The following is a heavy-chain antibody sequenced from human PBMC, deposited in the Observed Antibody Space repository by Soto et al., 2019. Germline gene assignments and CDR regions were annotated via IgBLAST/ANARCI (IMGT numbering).Heavy chain of an antibody. CDR2: INAGNGNT. J-gene: IGHJ4*02. CDR3: ARTVAVPADFDY. CDR1: GYTFTGYA. Sequence: QVQLVQSGAEEKKPGASVKVSCKASGYTFTGYAMHWVRQAPGQRLEWMGWINAGNGNTKYSQKFQGRVTITRDTSASTAYMELSILRSEATAVYYCARTVAVPADFDYWGQGTLVTVSS. V-gene: IGHV1-3*05. D-gene: IGHD6-19*01.